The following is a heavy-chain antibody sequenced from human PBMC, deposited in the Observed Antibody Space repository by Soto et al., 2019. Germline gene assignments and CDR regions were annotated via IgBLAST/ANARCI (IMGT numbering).Heavy chain of an antibody. J-gene: IGHJ4*02. CDR2: IKNKGDGGTT. D-gene: IGHD1-26*01. V-gene: IGHV3-15*01. CDR3: TKDLPWSYGALAF. CDR1: GFSFESAW. Sequence: PGGSLRLSCTISGFSFESAWMTWVRQAPGKGLEWVGHIKNKGDGGTTDYGSPVKGRFTISRDDSKNILYLQMNSLKAEDTAIYYCTKDLPWSYGALAFWGQGTLVTVSS.